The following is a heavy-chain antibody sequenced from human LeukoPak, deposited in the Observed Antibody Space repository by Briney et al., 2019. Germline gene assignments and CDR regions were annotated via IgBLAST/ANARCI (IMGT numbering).Heavy chain of an antibody. J-gene: IGHJ4*02. CDR2: INPNSGGT. V-gene: IGHV1-2*02. Sequence: ASVKVSCKASGYTFTGYYMHWVRQAPGQGLEWMGWINPNSGGTNYAQKFQGRVTMTRDTSISTAYMELSRLSSDDTAVYYCARDAPLSGYDLGDYWGQGTLVTVSS. CDR1: GYTFTGYY. CDR3: ARDAPLSGYDLGDY. D-gene: IGHD5-12*01.